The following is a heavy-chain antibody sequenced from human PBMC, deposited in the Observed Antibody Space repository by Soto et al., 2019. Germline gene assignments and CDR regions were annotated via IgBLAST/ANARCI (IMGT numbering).Heavy chain of an antibody. CDR1: GFTFSSYA. J-gene: IGHJ4*02. CDR3: ATTLMGSYSPSFGY. CDR2: ISGSGGST. Sequence: GGSLRLSCAASGFTFSSYAMSWVRQAPGKGLEWVSAISGSGGSTYYADSVKGRFTISRDNSKNTLYLQMNSLRAEDTAVYYCATTLMGSYSPSFGYWGQGTLVTVSS. D-gene: IGHD3-10*01. V-gene: IGHV3-23*01.